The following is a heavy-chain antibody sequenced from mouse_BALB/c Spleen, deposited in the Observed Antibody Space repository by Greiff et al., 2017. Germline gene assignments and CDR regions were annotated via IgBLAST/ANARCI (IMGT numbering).Heavy chain of an antibody. V-gene: IGHV3-6*02. CDR1: GYSITSGYY. Sequence: EVKLQESGPGLVKPSQSLSLTCSVTGYSITSGYYWNWIRQFPGNKLEWMGYISYDGSNNYNPSLKNRISITRDTSKNQFFLKLNSVTTEDTATYYCARDRGGNGAMDYWGQGTSVTVSS. J-gene: IGHJ4*01. CDR2: ISYDGSN. CDR3: ARDRGGNGAMDY. D-gene: IGHD1-1*02.